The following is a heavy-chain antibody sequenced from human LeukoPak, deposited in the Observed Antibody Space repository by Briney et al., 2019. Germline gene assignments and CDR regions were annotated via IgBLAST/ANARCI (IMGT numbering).Heavy chain of an antibody. CDR3: AKSNGYGLVDI. D-gene: IGHD3-10*01. CDR1: GGSFSDYN. J-gene: IGHJ3*02. V-gene: IGHV4-34*12. Sequence: PSETLSLTCAVYGGSFSDYNWSWIRQPPGKGLEWIGNIFYSGSTYYSPSLRSRVTISLDTSRNQFSLKLNSVTAADTAVYYCAKSNGYGLVDIWGQGTMVTVSS. CDR2: IFYSGST.